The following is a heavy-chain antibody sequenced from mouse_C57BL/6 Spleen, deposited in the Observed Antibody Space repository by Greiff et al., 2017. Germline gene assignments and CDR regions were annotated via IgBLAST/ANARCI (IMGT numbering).Heavy chain of an antibody. Sequence: ESGPGILQPSQTLSLTCSFSGFSLRTSNMDIGWIRQPSGKGLEWLAHIWWNDDKYYNHSLKSRLTISKDTSNNQLFLKFTSVDTADTATYYCAQMAYYGNFYFDYWGQGTTLTVSS. CDR1: GFSLRTSNMD. CDR2: IWWNDDK. CDR3: AQMAYYGNFYFDY. J-gene: IGHJ2*01. D-gene: IGHD2-10*01. V-gene: IGHV8-5*01.